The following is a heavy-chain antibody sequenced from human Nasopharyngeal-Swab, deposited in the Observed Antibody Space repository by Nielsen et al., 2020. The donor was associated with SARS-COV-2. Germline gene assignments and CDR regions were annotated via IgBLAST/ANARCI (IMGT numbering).Heavy chain of an antibody. CDR2: INHSGST. CDR3: ARVPGFWNFDL. Sequence: SETLSLTCAVYGGSFSGYYWSWIRQPPGKGLEWIGEINHSGSTNYNPSLKSRVTISVDTSKNQFSLKLSSVTAADTAVYYCARVPGFWNFDLWGRGTLVTVSS. CDR1: GGSFSGYY. V-gene: IGHV4-34*01. D-gene: IGHD3-10*01. J-gene: IGHJ2*01.